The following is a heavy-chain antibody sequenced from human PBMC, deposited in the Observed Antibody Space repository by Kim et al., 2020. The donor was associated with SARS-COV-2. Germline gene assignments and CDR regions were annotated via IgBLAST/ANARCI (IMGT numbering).Heavy chain of an antibody. CDR3: ARAFLYYYGSGSYGNYYYGMDV. J-gene: IGHJ6*02. D-gene: IGHD3-10*01. CDR2: MNPNSGNT. CDR1: GYTFTSYD. V-gene: IGHV1-8*01. Sequence: ASVKVSCKASGYTFTSYDINWVRQATGQGLEWMGWMNPNSGNTGYAQKFQGRVTITRNTSKSTAYMELSSLRSEDPAVYYCARAFLYYYGSGSYGNYYYGMDVWGPGTTVTVPS.